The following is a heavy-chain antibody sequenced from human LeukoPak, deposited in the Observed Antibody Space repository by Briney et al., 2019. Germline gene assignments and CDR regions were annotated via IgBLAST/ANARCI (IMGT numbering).Heavy chain of an antibody. V-gene: IGHV3-21*01. D-gene: IGHD3-22*01. CDR2: IISSSLEM. CDR1: GFSFSGYA. Sequence: GGSLRLSCAASGFSFSGYAMSWVRQAPGKGLEDVSSIISSSLEMDYADSVKGRFTISRDNAKNSLYLQMNSLRAEDTAVYYCARDAPTMIVVVNAFDIWGQGTMVTVSS. J-gene: IGHJ3*02. CDR3: ARDAPTMIVVVNAFDI.